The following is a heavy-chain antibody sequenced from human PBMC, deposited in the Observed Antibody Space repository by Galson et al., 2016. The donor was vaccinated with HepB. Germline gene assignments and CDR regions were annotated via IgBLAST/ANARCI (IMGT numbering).Heavy chain of an antibody. CDR2: IYYSGST. J-gene: IGHJ4*02. CDR1: GGSVSSGGYF. Sequence: SETLSLTCTVSGGSVSSGGYFWTWIRQPPGKGLEWIGSIYYSGSTYYNPSLKSRVTISLDMSKNQFSLNLNSVTAADTAMYYCATDPHFWGQGTLVTVSS. V-gene: IGHV4-39*07. CDR3: ATDPHF.